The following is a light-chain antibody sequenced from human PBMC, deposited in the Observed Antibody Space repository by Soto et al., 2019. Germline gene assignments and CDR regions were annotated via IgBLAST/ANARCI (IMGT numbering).Light chain of an antibody. V-gene: IGKV3-20*01. Sequence: EIVLTQSPGTLSLSPGERATLSCRASQSVRSSYLAWYQQKPGQAARLLIYGASSRATGIPDRFSGSGSGTDFTLTISRLEPEDFVVYYCQQYGSSPLITFGQGTRLEIK. J-gene: IGKJ5*01. CDR1: QSVRSSY. CDR3: QQYGSSPLIT. CDR2: GAS.